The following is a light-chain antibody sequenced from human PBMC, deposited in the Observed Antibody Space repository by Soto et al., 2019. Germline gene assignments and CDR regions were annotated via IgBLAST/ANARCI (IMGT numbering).Light chain of an antibody. CDR2: TAS. CDR3: LQYHTYPLT. CDR1: QGLRND. J-gene: IGKJ3*01. V-gene: IGKV1-17*01. Sequence: DIQMPQSPSSLSASVGDRVTITCRASQGLRNDLAWYQQKAGKAPKRLIYTASSLQSGVPSRFSGSGSGTEFTLTISSLQPEDFATYFCLQYHTYPLTFGPGTKVDI.